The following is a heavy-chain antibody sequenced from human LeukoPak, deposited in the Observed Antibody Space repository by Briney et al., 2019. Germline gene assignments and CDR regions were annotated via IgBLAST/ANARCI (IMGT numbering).Heavy chain of an antibody. Sequence: SETLSLTCTVSGGSISSSSYYWGWIRQPPGKGLEWIGSIYHSGSTYYNPSLKSRVTISVDTSKNQFSLKLSSVTAADTAVYYCGGSPKYYYYYYMDVWGKGTTVTVSS. D-gene: IGHD2-15*01. CDR1: GGSISSSSYY. CDR2: IYHSGST. CDR3: GGSPKYYYYYYMDV. V-gene: IGHV4-39*01. J-gene: IGHJ6*03.